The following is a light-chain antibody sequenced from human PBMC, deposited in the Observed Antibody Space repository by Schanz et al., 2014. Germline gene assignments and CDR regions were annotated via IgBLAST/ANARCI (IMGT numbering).Light chain of an antibody. V-gene: IGKV3-20*01. CDR2: GAS. CDR3: QHYGSSPAT. J-gene: IGKJ1*01. Sequence: EIVLTQSPGTLSLSPGERATLSCRASQSVSSSYLAWYQQKPGQAPRLLIYGASSRATGIPDRFSGSRSGTDFTLTISRLEPEDFAVYYCQHYGSSPATFGQGTKVEIK. CDR1: QSVSSSY.